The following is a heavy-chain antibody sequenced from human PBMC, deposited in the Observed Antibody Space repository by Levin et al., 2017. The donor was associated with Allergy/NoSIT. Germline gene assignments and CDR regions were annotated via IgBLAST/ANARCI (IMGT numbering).Heavy chain of an antibody. CDR1: GIAFSSHG. Sequence: PGGSLRLSCAASGIAFSSHGMHWVRQAPGKGLEWVALIWYDGSKEDYADSVKGRFTISRDNSQNTVDLQMNSLRAEDTAVYYCARWLGNYHAFDIWGQGTMVTVSS. J-gene: IGHJ3*02. CDR2: IWYDGSKE. D-gene: IGHD1-7*01. V-gene: IGHV3-33*01. CDR3: ARWLGNYHAFDI.